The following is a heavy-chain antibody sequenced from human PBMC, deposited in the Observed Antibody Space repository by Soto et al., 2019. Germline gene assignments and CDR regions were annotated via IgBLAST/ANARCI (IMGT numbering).Heavy chain of an antibody. CDR3: ARAKGDQWLLLDY. Sequence: QVQLVESGGGVVQPGRSLRLSCAASGFTFSSYGMHWVRQAPGKGLEWVAVIWYDGSNKYYADSVKGRFTISRDNSKNALYLQMNSLRAEDTAVYYCARAKGDQWLLLDYWGQGTLVTVSS. CDR1: GFTFSSYG. CDR2: IWYDGSNK. V-gene: IGHV3-33*01. J-gene: IGHJ4*02. D-gene: IGHD6-19*01.